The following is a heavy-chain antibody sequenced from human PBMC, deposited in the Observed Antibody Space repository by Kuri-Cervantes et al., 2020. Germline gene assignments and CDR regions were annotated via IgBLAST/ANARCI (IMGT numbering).Heavy chain of an antibody. CDR3: ARDSSSYYGSGSYFGRRQGLHYSYYGMDV. D-gene: IGHD3-10*01. CDR2: IWYDGSNK. J-gene: IGHJ6*02. V-gene: IGHV3-33*08. Sequence: GGSLRLSCAASGFTFSSYWMSWVRQAPGKGLEWVAVIWYDGSNKYYADSVKGRFTISRDNSKNTLYLQMNSLRAEDTAVYYCARDSSSYYGSGSYFGRRQGLHYSYYGMDVWGQGTTVTVSS. CDR1: GFTFSSYW.